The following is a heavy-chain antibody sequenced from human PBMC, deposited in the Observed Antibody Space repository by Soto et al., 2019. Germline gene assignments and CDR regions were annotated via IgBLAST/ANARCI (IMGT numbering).Heavy chain of an antibody. J-gene: IGHJ6*03. Sequence: GGSLRLSCAASGFTFSSYSMNWVRQAPGKGLEWVSSISSSSSYIYYADSVKGRFTISRDNAKNSLYLQMNSLRAEDTAVYYCANKYYDFWSGYSKSQIKTLKYYMDVWGKGTTVTVSS. CDR1: GFTFSSYS. V-gene: IGHV3-21*01. D-gene: IGHD3-3*01. CDR2: ISSSSSYI. CDR3: ANKYYDFWSGYSKSQIKTLKYYMDV.